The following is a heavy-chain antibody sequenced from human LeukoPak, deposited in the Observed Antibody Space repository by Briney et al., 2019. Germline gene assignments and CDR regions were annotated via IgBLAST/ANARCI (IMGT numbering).Heavy chain of an antibody. D-gene: IGHD6-13*01. J-gene: IGHJ6*02. Sequence: SVKVSCKASGGTFSSYAISWVRQAPGQGLEWMGGIIPIFGTANYAQKFQGRVTITADESTSTAYMELSSLRSEDTAVYYCARDVIAAAGPNYYYGMDVWGQGTTVTVSS. CDR2: IIPIFGTA. CDR1: GGTFSSYA. V-gene: IGHV1-69*13. CDR3: ARDVIAAAGPNYYYGMDV.